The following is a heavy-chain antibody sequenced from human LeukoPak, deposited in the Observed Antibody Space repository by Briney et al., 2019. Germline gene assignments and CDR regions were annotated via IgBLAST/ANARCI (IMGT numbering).Heavy chain of an antibody. D-gene: IGHD1-26*01. CDR3: ARGRRWSYYFDY. CDR2: INHSGST. V-gene: IGHV4-34*01. Sequence: PSETLSLTCAVYGGSFSGYYWSWIRQPPGKGLEWIGEINHSGSTNYNPSLKSRVTISVDTSKNQFSLKLSSVTAAGTAVYYCARGRRWSYYFDYWGQGTLVTVSS. J-gene: IGHJ4*02. CDR1: GGSFSGYY.